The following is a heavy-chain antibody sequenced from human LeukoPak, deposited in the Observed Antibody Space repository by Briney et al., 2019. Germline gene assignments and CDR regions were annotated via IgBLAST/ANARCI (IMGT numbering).Heavy chain of an antibody. CDR3: ARDRSAVAGTAAY. Sequence: ASVKVSCKVSGYTLTELSMHWVRQAPGKGLEWMGRINPNSGGTNFAQKFQGRVTMTRDTSISTAYMELSSLKSDDTAVYYCARDRSAVAGTAAYWGQGTLVTVSS. CDR2: INPNSGGT. J-gene: IGHJ4*02. CDR1: GYTLTELS. V-gene: IGHV1-2*06. D-gene: IGHD6-19*01.